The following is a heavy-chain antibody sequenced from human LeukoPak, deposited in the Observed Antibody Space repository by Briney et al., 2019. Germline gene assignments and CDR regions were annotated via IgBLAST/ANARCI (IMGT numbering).Heavy chain of an antibody. J-gene: IGHJ6*03. CDR3: ARGGSGSYYNDPFDYYYMDV. V-gene: IGHV4-59*11. Sequence: PSETLSLTCTVSGGSISSHYWSWIRQPPGKGLEWIGYIYYSGSTNYNPSLKSRVTISVDTSKNLFSLKLSSVTAADTAVYYCARGGSGSYYNDPFDYYYMDVWGKGTTVTVSS. CDR1: GGSISSHY. D-gene: IGHD3-10*01. CDR2: IYYSGST.